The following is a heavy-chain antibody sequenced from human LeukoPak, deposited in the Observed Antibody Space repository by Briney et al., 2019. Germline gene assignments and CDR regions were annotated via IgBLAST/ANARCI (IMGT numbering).Heavy chain of an antibody. D-gene: IGHD4-11*01. CDR1: GGSISSGGYY. CDR2: IYYSGST. CDR3: AREIVTTVSSPNWFDP. J-gene: IGHJ5*02. Sequence: SQTLSLTCTVSGGSISSGGYYWSWIRQHPGKGLEWIGYIYYSGSTYYNPSLKSRVTISVDTSKNQFSLKLSSVTAADTAMYYCAREIVTTVSSPNWFDPWGQGTLVTVSS. V-gene: IGHV4-31*03.